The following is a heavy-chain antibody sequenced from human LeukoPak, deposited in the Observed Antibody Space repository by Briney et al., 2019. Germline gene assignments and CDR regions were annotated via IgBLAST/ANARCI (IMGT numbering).Heavy chain of an antibody. CDR2: IYYSGST. CDR3: ARVAVSYYYYMDV. CDR1: GGSISSYY. D-gene: IGHD2-21*01. J-gene: IGHJ6*03. V-gene: IGHV4-59*01. Sequence: PSETLSLTCSGPGGSISSYYWSWIRQPPGKGLEWVGYIYYSGSTNYNPSLKSRVTISVDTSKNQFSLKLSSVTAADTAVYYCARVAVSYYYYMDVWGKGTTVTISS.